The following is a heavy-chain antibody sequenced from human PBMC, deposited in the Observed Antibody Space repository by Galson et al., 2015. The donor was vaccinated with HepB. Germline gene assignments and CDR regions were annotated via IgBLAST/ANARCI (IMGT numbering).Heavy chain of an antibody. D-gene: IGHD2-15*01. CDR2: IWSDGINK. J-gene: IGHJ5*02. Sequence: SLRLSCAASGFTLSNYGMQWVRQAPGKGLEWVAIIWSDGINKYYVDSVKGRFTISRDNSKNTLYLQMNSLTAEDTAVYYCARGALVAVVTATLNNWFDPWGQGTLVTVSS. CDR3: ARGALVAVVTATLNNWFDP. CDR1: GFTLSNYG. V-gene: IGHV3-33*01.